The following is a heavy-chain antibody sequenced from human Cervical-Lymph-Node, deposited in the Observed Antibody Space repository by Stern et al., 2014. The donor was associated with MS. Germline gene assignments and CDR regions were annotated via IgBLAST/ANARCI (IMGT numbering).Heavy chain of an antibody. CDR3: MGVGDAMHV. Sequence: MQLVESGGGVVQPGRSLTLSCAASGFSLSNSAMHWVRQAPGKGLEWVAVMSFVGGNKKYGASGKARLSISRDMANNTLFLQMNSLSLEDTAVYYCMGVGDAMHVWARGTTVIFSS. CDR2: MSFVGGNK. V-gene: IGHV3-30*03. J-gene: IGHJ6*02. CDR1: GFSLSNSA.